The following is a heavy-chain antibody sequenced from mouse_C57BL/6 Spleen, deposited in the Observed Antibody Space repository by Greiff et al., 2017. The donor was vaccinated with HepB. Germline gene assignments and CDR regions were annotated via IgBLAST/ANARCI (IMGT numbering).Heavy chain of an antibody. D-gene: IGHD1-1*01. V-gene: IGHV5-17*01. J-gene: IGHJ1*03. CDR2: ISSGSSTI. CDR3: ARRITTVVEDWYFDV. Sequence: EVNVVESGGGLVKPGGSLKLSCAASGFTFSDYGMHWVRQAPEKGLEWVAYISSGSSTIYYADSVKGRFTISRDNAKNTLFLQMTSLRSEDTAMYYCARRITTVVEDWYFDVWGTGTTVTVSS. CDR1: GFTFSDYG.